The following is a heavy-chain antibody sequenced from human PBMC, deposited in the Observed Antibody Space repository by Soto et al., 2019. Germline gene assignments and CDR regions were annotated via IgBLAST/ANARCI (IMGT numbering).Heavy chain of an antibody. CDR2: ISWNSGSI. CDR1: GFTFDDYA. J-gene: IGHJ4*02. V-gene: IGHV3-9*01. Sequence: GGSLRLSCAASGFTFDDYAMHWVRQAPGKGLEWVSGISWNSGSIGYADSVKGRFTISRDNAKNSLYLQMNSLRAEDTALYYCAKDADIVAGYFDYWGQGTLVTVSS. D-gene: IGHD5-12*01. CDR3: AKDADIVAGYFDY.